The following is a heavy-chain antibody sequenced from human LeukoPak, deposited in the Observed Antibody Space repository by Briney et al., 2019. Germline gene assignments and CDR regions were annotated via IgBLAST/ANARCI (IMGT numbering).Heavy chain of an antibody. CDR1: GYIFTGYY. V-gene: IGHV1-2*02. Sequence: ASVKVTCKASGYIFTGYYMHWVRQAPGQGLEWMGWINPNSGGTNYAQKFQGRVTMTRDTSISTAYMELSRLRSDDTAVYYCARGSSDCSSTSCYYDYWGQGTLVTVSS. J-gene: IGHJ4*02. D-gene: IGHD2-2*01. CDR3: ARGSSDCSSTSCYYDY. CDR2: INPNSGGT.